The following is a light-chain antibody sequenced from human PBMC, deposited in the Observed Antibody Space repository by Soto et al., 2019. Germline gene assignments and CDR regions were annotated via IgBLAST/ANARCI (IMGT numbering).Light chain of an antibody. CDR3: QQSRYWPVT. V-gene: IGKV3-11*01. J-gene: IGKJ1*01. CDR1: QSVSSY. CDR2: DAS. Sequence: EIVLTQSPAILSMSPGERATLSCRASQSVSSYFAWYQQKPGQAPRLLIYDASNRATGVPARCSGSGSGTDFTLTISSMEPEDFAVYYCQQSRYWPVTFGQGTKVEIK.